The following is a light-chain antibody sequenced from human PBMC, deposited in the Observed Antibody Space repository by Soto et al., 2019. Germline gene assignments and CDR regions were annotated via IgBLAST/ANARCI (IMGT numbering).Light chain of an antibody. Sequence: EIVLTQSPVTLSLPQGERATLSCRASQHVHNTLARYQQNPGQPPRLLIYDISNRAAGIPARFSGSGSGTDFTLTISSLQLEDSAVYYCHQRNSWPRSTFGQGTKLQIK. J-gene: IGKJ2*02. CDR1: QHVHNT. CDR3: HQRNSWPRST. CDR2: DIS. V-gene: IGKV3-11*01.